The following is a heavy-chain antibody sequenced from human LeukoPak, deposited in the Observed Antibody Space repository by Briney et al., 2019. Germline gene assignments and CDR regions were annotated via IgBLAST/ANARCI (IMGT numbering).Heavy chain of an antibody. D-gene: IGHD3-10*01. V-gene: IGHV4-61*01. CDR3: ARGEVFYYGSGTYFRWDY. CDR2: INYSGST. J-gene: IGHJ4*02. Sequence: SETLSLTCTVSGGSVSSGSYYWSWIRQPPGKGLEWIGFINYSGSTNYNPSLKSRVAISVDTSKNQFSLNLSSVTAADTALYYCARGEVFYYGSGTYFRWDYWGQGTLVTVSS. CDR1: GGSVSSGSYY.